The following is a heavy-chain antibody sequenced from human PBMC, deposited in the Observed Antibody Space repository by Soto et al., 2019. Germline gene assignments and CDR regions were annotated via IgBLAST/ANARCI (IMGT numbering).Heavy chain of an antibody. J-gene: IGHJ4*02. CDR3: AKHMGYYDITVGLDY. CDR2: ISYDGSNK. D-gene: IGHD3-9*01. Sequence: QVQLVESGGGVVQPGRSLRLSCAASGFTFSSYGMHWVRQAPGKGLEWVAVISYDGSNKYYADSVKGRFTISRDNSKNTLYLQMNSLRAEDTAVYYCAKHMGYYDITVGLDYWGQGTLVTVSS. V-gene: IGHV3-30*18. CDR1: GFTFSSYG.